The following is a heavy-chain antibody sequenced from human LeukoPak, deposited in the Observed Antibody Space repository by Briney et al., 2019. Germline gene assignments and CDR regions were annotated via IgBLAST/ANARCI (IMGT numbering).Heavy chain of an antibody. J-gene: IGHJ4*02. CDR3: ATTGPGIAVAGTRPRFDY. V-gene: IGHV3-30*02. Sequence: GGSLRLSCAASGFTFSSYGMHWVRQAPGKGLEWVAFIRYDGSNKYYADSVKGRFTISRDNSKNTLYLQMNSLRAEDTAVYYCATTGPGIAVAGTRPRFDYWGQGTLVTVSS. D-gene: IGHD6-19*01. CDR2: IRYDGSNK. CDR1: GFTFSSYG.